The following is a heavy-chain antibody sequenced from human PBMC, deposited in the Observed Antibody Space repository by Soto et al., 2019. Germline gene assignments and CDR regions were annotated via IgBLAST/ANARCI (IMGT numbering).Heavy chain of an antibody. CDR1: GFSFSTYA. J-gene: IGHJ3*02. Sequence: EVQLLESGGGLVQPGGSLRLSCAASGFSFSTYAMSWVRQAPGKGLEWVSTVGRGDSTFYADSVRGRFTISRDNSNNALFLQMNSLRADDTALYYCAKGILVEVPGTRAFDSWCQGTMVIVSS. V-gene: IGHV3-23*01. CDR3: AKGILVEVPGTRAFDS. D-gene: IGHD2-2*01. CDR2: VGRGDST.